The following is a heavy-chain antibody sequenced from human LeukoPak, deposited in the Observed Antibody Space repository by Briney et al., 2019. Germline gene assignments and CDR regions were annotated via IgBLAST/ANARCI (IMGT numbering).Heavy chain of an antibody. Sequence: SVKVSCKASGGTSSSYAISWVQQAPGQGLEWMGGIIPIFGTANYAQKFQGRVTITADKSTSTAYMELSSLRSEDTAVYYCARDRVDIAGRGGDYYHYYMDVWGKGTTVTVSS. CDR1: GGTSSSYA. J-gene: IGHJ6*03. CDR3: ARDRVDIAGRGGDYYHYYMDV. CDR2: IIPIFGTA. D-gene: IGHD5-12*01. V-gene: IGHV1-69*06.